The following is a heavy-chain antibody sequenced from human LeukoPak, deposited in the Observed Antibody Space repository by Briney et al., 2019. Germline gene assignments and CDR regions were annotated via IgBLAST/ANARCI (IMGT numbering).Heavy chain of an antibody. CDR2: IIPIFGTA. D-gene: IGHD6-13*01. CDR1: GGTFSSYA. CDR3: ARGYAYSSSWYQGRWFDP. Sequence: ASVKVSCKASGGTFSSYAISWVRQAPGQGLEWMGGIIPIFGTANYAQKFQGRVTITADESTSTAYMELSSLRSEDTAVYYCARGYAYSSSWYQGRWFDPWGQGTLVTVSS. V-gene: IGHV1-69*13. J-gene: IGHJ5*02.